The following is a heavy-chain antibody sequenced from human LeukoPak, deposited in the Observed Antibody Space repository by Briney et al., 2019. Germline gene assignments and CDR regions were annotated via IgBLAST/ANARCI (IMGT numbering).Heavy chain of an antibody. V-gene: IGHV3-48*01. J-gene: IGHJ4*02. CDR3: ARGSTYYDSSGQVPFDY. Sequence: GGSLRLSCAASGFTFSSYSMNWVRQAPGKGLEWGSYISGSSSTIYHADSVKGRFTISRDNGKNTLYLQMNSLRAEDTAVYYCARGSTYYDSSGQVPFDYWGQGTLVTVSS. CDR1: GFTFSSYS. D-gene: IGHD3-22*01. CDR2: ISGSSSTI.